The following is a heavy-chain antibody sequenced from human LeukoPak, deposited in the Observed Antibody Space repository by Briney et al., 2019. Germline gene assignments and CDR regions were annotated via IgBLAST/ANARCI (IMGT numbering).Heavy chain of an antibody. J-gene: IGHJ6*03. Sequence: GRSLRLSCTASGFIFGDYTMSWVRQAPGKGLEWVGYIRSTAYGGTTEYAASVKGRFTISRDDSKSIAYLQLNSLETEDTAVYYCTRASSSWYGYFYYMDVWGKGTTVTISS. D-gene: IGHD6-13*01. CDR2: IRSTAYGGTT. CDR1: GFIFGDYT. V-gene: IGHV3-49*04. CDR3: TRASSSWYGYFYYMDV.